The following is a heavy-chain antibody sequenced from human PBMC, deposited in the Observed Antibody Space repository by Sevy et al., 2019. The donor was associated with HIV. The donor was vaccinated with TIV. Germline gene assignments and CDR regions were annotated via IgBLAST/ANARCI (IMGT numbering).Heavy chain of an antibody. V-gene: IGHV3-48*03. J-gene: IGHJ4*02. CDR2: ISNSGSDI. Sequence: GGSLRLSCVASGFTFSSYEMNWVRQAPGKGLEWVSYISNSGSDIHYSDSLRGLFSISRDNAKNALFLLVSSLSAEATAVDYCASALPPSATPVAHFDFWGQGTLVTVSS. CDR1: GFTFSSYE. D-gene: IGHD2-15*01. CDR3: ASALPPSATPVAHFDF.